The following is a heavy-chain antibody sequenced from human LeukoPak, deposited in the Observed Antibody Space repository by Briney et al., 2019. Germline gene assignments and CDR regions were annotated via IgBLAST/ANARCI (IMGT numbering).Heavy chain of an antibody. CDR1: GFTFSSYA. D-gene: IGHD1-26*01. Sequence: PGGSLRLSCAASGFTFSSYAVSWVRQAPGKGLEWVSAISGSGGSTYYADSVKGRFTISRDNSKNTLYLQMNSLRAEDTAVYYCAKGSSGSYFYYFDYWGQGTLVTVSS. CDR2: ISGSGGST. V-gene: IGHV3-23*01. J-gene: IGHJ4*02. CDR3: AKGSSGSYFYYFDY.